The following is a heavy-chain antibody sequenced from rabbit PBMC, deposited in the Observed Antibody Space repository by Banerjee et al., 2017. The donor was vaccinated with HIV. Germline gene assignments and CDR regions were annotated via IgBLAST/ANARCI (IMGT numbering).Heavy chain of an antibody. CDR2: IYTSSGNT. Sequence: QEQLKETGGGLVQPGGSLTLSCKASGFDFSNYWICWVRQAPGKGLEWIACIYTSSGNTVYATWAKGRFTISKTSWTTVTLQMTSLTAADTATYFCARDLTGVTGWNFNLWGPGTLVTVS. J-gene: IGHJ4*01. CDR1: GFDFSNYW. V-gene: IGHV1S45*01. CDR3: ARDLTGVTGWNFNL. D-gene: IGHD7-1*01.